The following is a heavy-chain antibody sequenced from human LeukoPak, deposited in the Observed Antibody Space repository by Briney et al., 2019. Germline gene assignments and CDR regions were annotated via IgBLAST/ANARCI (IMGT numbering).Heavy chain of an antibody. V-gene: IGHV4-34*01. J-gene: IGHJ4*02. CDR2: INHSGST. D-gene: IGHD5-12*01. CDR3: ARSKAGLRIDY. Sequence: PSETLSLTCAVYGGSFSGYYWSWIRQPPGKGLEWIGEINHSGSTNYNPSLKSRVTLLVDTSKNQFSLKLRSVTAADTAVYYCARSKAGLRIDYWGQGTLVTVSS. CDR1: GGSFSGYY.